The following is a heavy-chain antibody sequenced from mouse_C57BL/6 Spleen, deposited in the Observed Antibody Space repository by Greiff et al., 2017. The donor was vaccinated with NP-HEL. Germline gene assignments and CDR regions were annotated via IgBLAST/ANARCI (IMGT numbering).Heavy chain of an antibody. CDR1: GFSLTSYG. Sequence: VQLQQSGPGLVQPSQSLSITCTVSGFSLTSYGVHWVRQSPGKGLEWLGVIWSGGSTDYNAAFISRLSISKDNSKSQVFFKMNNLQADYTAIYYCARNFRGDYDYPPWFAYWGQGTLVTVSA. J-gene: IGHJ3*01. CDR2: IWSGGST. V-gene: IGHV2-2*01. D-gene: IGHD2-4*01. CDR3: ARNFRGDYDYPPWFAY.